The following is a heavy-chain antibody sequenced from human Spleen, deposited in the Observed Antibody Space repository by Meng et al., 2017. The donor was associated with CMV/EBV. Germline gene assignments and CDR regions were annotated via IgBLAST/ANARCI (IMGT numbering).Heavy chain of an antibody. CDR1: GFTFSSYW. CDR2: IKQDGSET. J-gene: IGHJ6*02. V-gene: IGHV3-7*01. CDR3: ARGDDGVVVVVVTPVYYYGMDV. D-gene: IGHD2-15*01. Sequence: GESLKISCAASGFTFSSYWMSWVRQAPGKGLEWVANIKQDGSETYYVDSVKGRFTISRDNAKKSLYLQMNSLRVEDTAVFYCARGDDGVVVVVVTPVYYYGMDVWGQGTTVTVSS.